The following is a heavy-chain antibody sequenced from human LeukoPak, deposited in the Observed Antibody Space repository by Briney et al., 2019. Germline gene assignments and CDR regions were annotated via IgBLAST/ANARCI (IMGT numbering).Heavy chain of an antibody. D-gene: IGHD3-16*01. CDR2: ISSSGRII. Sequence: GGSLRLSCAASGFTFSSYEMNWVRQAPGKGLEWVSYISSSGRIIYYADSVKGRFTIFRDNAKNSLFLQMNSLRAEDTAVYYCARGRPLGANFWVYWGQGTLVTVSS. CDR1: GFTFSSYE. V-gene: IGHV3-48*03. CDR3: ARGRPLGANFWVY. J-gene: IGHJ4*02.